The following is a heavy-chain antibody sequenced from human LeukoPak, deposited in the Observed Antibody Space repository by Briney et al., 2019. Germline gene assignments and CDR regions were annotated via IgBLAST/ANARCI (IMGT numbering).Heavy chain of an antibody. D-gene: IGHD6-13*01. V-gene: IGHV1-46*01. CDR3: ARAFDLIAAAGLWYFDY. CDR1: GYTFTSYY. CDR2: INHSGGST. J-gene: IGHJ4*02. Sequence: DSLKVSCKASGYTFTSYYMHWVRQAPGQGLEWMGIINHSGGSTSYPQKFQGRVTMTRDTSTSTVYMELSSLRSEDTAVYYCARAFDLIAAAGLWYFDYWGQGTLVTVSS.